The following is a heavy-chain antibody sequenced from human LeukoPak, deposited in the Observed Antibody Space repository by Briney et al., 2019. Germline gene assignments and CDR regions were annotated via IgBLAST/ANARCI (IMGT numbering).Heavy chain of an antibody. Sequence: GGSLRLSCAASGFTFSNYAMSWVRQAPGKGPEWVSAITNSGSIYYTDSVKGRFTTSRDNSKNTLYLQMNDLRPEDTAVYSCAKQSPYGGRFGVDDDWGRGTLVTVSP. J-gene: IGHJ4*02. CDR2: ITNSGSI. V-gene: IGHV3-23*01. D-gene: IGHD1-26*01. CDR3: AKQSPYGGRFGVDDD. CDR1: GFTFSNYA.